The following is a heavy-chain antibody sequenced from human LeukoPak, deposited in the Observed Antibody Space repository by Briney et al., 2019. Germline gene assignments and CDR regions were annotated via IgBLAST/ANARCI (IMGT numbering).Heavy chain of an antibody. D-gene: IGHD6-19*01. V-gene: IGHV4-59*01. CDR1: GGSISSYY. CDR3: AGSSGWYETIDY. Sequence: SETLSLTCTVSGGSISSYYWSWIRQPPGKGLEWIGYIYYSGSTNYNPSLKSRVTISVDTSKNQFSLKLSSVTAADTAVYYCAGSSGWYETIDYWGQGTLVTVSS. CDR2: IYYSGST. J-gene: IGHJ4*02.